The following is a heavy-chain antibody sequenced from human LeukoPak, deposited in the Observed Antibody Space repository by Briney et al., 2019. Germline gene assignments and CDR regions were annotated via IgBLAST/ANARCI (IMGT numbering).Heavy chain of an antibody. D-gene: IGHD3-3*01. J-gene: IGHJ4*02. V-gene: IGHV3-30*01. CDR3: ARDSSVVIILHYFDY. Sequence: GGSLRLSCAASGFSFSRSAMHGVRRAPGKGLEWVAVISYDGSNKYYADSVKGRFTISRDNSKNTLYLQMNSLRAEDTAVYYCARDSSVVIILHYFDYCGQGTLVTVSS. CDR2: ISYDGSNK. CDR1: GFSFSRSA.